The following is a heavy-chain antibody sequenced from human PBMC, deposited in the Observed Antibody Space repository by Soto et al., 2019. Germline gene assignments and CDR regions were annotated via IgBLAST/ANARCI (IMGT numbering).Heavy chain of an antibody. V-gene: IGHV1-69*13. CDR1: GGTFSSYA. D-gene: IGHD3-3*01. CDR3: ARESSRLFFEAPNWFDP. J-gene: IGHJ5*02. Sequence: GASVKVSCKASGGTFSSYAIGWVRQAPGQGLEWMGGIIPIFGTANYAQKFQGRVTITADESTSTAYMELSSLRSEDTAVYYCARESSRLFFEAPNWFDPWGQGTLVTVSS. CDR2: IIPIFGTA.